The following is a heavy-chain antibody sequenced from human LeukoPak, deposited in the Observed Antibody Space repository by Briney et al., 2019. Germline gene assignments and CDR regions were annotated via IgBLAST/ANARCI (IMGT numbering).Heavy chain of an antibody. Sequence: SETLSLTCSVSGGSINSYFWSWIRQPPGKGLEWVGHIFYSGNTNYNPSLKSRVTISVDTSRKQFSLKLSSVTAADTAVYYCARRGWAAGGDHFDYWGQGSLVTVSS. CDR1: GGSINSYF. D-gene: IGHD6-13*01. J-gene: IGHJ4*02. V-gene: IGHV4-59*08. CDR3: ARRGWAAGGDHFDY. CDR2: IFYSGNT.